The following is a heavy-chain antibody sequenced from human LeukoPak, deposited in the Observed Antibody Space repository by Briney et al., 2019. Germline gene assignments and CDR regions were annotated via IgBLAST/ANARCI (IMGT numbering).Heavy chain of an antibody. CDR2: IYPGDSET. J-gene: IGHJ4*02. V-gene: IGHV5-51*01. CDR1: GYNFGNYW. D-gene: IGHD1-26*01. Sequence: GESLKISCRGSGYNFGNYWIGWVRQMPGQGMEWMGVIYPGDSETRYSPSFQGQVTISADKSINTAYLQWSSLKASDTSMYYCASMFSGPPTTFDYWGQGTLVTVSS. CDR3: ASMFSGPPTTFDY.